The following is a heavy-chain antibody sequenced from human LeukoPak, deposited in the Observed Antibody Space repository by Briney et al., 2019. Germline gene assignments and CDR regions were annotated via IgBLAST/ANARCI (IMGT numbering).Heavy chain of an antibody. J-gene: IGHJ3*01. CDR2: ISSSSTYI. CDR3: ARGTSSAFDL. Sequence: PGGSLRLSCAASGFTFSSYEMNWVRQAPGKGLEWVSYISSSSTYIYYADSLKGRFTISRDHAKNSLFLQMNTLRAEDTAVYYCARGTSSAFDLWGQGTVVTVSS. V-gene: IGHV3-21*05. CDR1: GFTFSSYE. D-gene: IGHD1-14*01.